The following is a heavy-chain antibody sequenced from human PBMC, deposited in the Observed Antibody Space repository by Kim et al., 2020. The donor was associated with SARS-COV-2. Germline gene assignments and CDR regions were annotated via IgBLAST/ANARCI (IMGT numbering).Heavy chain of an antibody. J-gene: IGHJ5*02. CDR3: ARDRWPYGSGDPPSGWFDP. Sequence: GRFTISRDNSKNTLYLQMNSLRAEDTAVYYCARDRWPYGSGDPPSGWFDPWGQGTLVTVSS. V-gene: IGHV3-30*01. D-gene: IGHD3-10*01.